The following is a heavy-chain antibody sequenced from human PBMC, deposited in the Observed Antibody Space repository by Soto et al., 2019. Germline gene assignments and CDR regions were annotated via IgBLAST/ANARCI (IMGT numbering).Heavy chain of an antibody. D-gene: IGHD6-19*01. Sequence: DVQPLESGGGVVQSGGSLRLSCSASGFAFSDYSMHWVRQAPGKGPEWVSAISGGGGNTYYAGSVNGRFTISRDNSRNTLYLQMHSLRDDDTALYYCAKETYGSGWTLDSWGQGTRATVSS. V-gene: IGHV3-23*01. CDR3: AKETYGSGWTLDS. J-gene: IGHJ4*02. CDR2: ISGGGGNT. CDR1: GFAFSDYS.